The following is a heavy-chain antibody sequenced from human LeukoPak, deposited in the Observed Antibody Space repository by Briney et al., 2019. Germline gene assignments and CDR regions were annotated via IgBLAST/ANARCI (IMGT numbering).Heavy chain of an antibody. CDR1: GGSISSSY. CDR2: IYYTGRT. Sequence: SETLSLTCTVSGGSISSSYWSWIRQPPGKGLEWIGYIYYTGRTNYNPSLKSRVTISVDTSKNQFSMNLSSVPAADTAVYYCARHFPYSPPGNWGQGTLVTVLS. CDR3: ARHFPYSPPGN. J-gene: IGHJ4*02. D-gene: IGHD6-13*01. V-gene: IGHV4-59*08.